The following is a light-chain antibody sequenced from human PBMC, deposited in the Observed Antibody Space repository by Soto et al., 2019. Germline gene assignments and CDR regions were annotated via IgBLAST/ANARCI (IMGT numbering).Light chain of an antibody. J-gene: IGLJ3*02. V-gene: IGLV2-14*01. CDR3: SSYTSSSIPWV. CDR2: DVD. Sequence: QSALSQPASVSGSPGQAITISCTGTSSDVGGYNYVSWYQQHPGRAPKLIVYDVDTRPSGVSNRFSGSKSGNTASLTISGLQDEDEADYYCSSYTSSSIPWVFGGGTKLTVL. CDR1: SSDVGGYNY.